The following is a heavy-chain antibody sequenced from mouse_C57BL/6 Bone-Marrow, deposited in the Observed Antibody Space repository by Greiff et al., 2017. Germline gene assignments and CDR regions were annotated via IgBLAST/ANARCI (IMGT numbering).Heavy chain of an antibody. Sequence: EVQLQQSGAELVRPGASVKLSCTASGFNIKDDYMHWVKQRPEQGLEWIGWIDPENGDTEYASKFQGKATITADTSSNTAYLHLSSLTSEDTAVYYCTLGDWYFDVWGTGTTVTVSS. CDR2: IDPENGDT. CDR3: TLGDWYFDV. J-gene: IGHJ1*03. V-gene: IGHV14-4*01. CDR1: GFNIKDDY. D-gene: IGHD4-1*01.